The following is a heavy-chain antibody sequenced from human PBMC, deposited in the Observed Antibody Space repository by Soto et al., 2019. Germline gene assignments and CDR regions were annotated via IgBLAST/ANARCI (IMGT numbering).Heavy chain of an antibody. CDR1: GFPFSTYT. CDR3: ARDDPVFGAIPRMDI. D-gene: IGHD3-3*01. CDR2: ITSSSSRNI. J-gene: IGHJ6*02. V-gene: IGHV3-21*06. Sequence: PGGSLRLSCSASGFPFSTYTMHWVRQAPGKGLEWVSSITSSSSRNIFYADSVKGRFTISRDNANNMIFLQMNNLRVEDTAVYYCARDDPVFGAIPRMDIWGHGTTVTVSS.